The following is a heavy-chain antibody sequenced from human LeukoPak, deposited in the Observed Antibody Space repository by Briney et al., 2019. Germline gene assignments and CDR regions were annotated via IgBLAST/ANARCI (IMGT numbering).Heavy chain of an antibody. CDR2: ISSSSSYI. D-gene: IGHD2-15*01. J-gene: IGHJ6*03. Sequence: GGSLRLSCAASGFTFSSYWMSWVRQAPGKGLEWVSSISSSSSYIYYADSVKGRFTISRDNAKNSLYLQMNSLRAEDTAVYYCASNYSPKYYMDVWGKGTTVTVSS. CDR1: GFTFSSYW. V-gene: IGHV3-21*01. CDR3: ASNYSPKYYMDV.